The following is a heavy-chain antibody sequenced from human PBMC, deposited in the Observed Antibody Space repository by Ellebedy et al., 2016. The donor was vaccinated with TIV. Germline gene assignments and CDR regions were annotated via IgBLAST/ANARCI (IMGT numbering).Heavy chain of an antibody. CDR2: INPNSGDT. D-gene: IGHD5-12*01. CDR1: GYTFTDYY. V-gene: IGHV1-2*02. CDR3: ATGGALVATSFDY. J-gene: IGHJ4*02. Sequence: AASVKVSCKTSGYTFTDYYMHWWRQAPGQGLEWMGWINPNSGDTDFAQKFQGRVTMTRDTSITTAYLELSRLRSDDTAVYYCATGGALVATSFDYWGQGTLVTVSS.